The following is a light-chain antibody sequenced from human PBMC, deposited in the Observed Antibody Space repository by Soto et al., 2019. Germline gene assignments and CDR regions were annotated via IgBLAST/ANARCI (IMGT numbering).Light chain of an antibody. CDR3: SSYTSSSTLV. V-gene: IGLV2-14*03. J-gene: IGLJ3*02. CDR1: TSDVGAYNY. Sequence: QSALTQPASVSGSLGQSITISCTGTTSDVGAYNYVSWYQQHPGKAPQLVIYDVTNRPSGVSNRFSGSKSANTASLTISGLQAEDEAEYYCSSYTSSSTLVFGGGTKLTVL. CDR2: DVT.